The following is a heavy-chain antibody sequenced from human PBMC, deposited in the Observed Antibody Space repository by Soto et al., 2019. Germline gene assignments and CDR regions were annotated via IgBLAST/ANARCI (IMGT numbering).Heavy chain of an antibody. V-gene: IGHV3-74*01. CDR1: GFTFSSYW. D-gene: IGHD4-17*01. J-gene: IGHJ6*02. CDR2: INSDGSST. Sequence: GGSLRLSCAASGFTFSSYWMHWVRQAPGKGLVWVSRINSDGSSTSYADSVKGRFTISRDNAKNTLYLQMNSLRAEDTAVYYCAKGSNSDYGGDYYYGMDVWGQGTTVTVS. CDR3: AKGSNSDYGGDYYYGMDV.